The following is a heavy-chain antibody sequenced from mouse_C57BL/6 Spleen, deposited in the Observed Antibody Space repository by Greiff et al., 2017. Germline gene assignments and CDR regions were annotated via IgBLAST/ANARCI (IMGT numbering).Heavy chain of an antibody. CDR2: IYPGSGST. Sequence: QVQLQQPGAELVKPGASVKMSCKASGYAFTSSWITWVKQRPGQGLEWIGGIYPGSGSTNYNEKFKGKATLTVDTSSSTAYMQLSSLTSEDSAVYYCARSNSVFDYWGQGTTLTVSA. V-gene: IGHV1-55*01. CDR3: ARSNSVFDY. J-gene: IGHJ2*01. CDR1: GYAFTSSW. D-gene: IGHD4-1*01.